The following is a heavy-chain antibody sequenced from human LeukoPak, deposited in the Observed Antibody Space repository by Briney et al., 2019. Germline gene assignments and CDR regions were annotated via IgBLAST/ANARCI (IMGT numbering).Heavy chain of an antibody. CDR2: ISSSGTII. D-gene: IGHD4-11*01. CDR3: ARAMTS. V-gene: IGHV3-48*03. Sequence: PGGSLRLSCAASGFTFSTYAMSWVRQAPGKGLEWVSHISSSGTIIYYADSVKGRFTTSRDNAKNSLYLQMNSLRAEDTAVYYCARAMTSWGQGTLVTVSS. CDR1: GFTFSTYA. J-gene: IGHJ4*02.